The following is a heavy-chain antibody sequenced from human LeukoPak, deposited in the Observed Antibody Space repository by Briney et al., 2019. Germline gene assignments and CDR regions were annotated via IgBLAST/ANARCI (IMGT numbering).Heavy chain of an antibody. Sequence: SETLSLTCTVSGGSISSSSYYWGWIRQPPGKGLEWTGSIYYSGSTYYNPSLKSRVTIFVDTSKNQFSLKLSSVTAADTAVYYCARIYHYYDSSGYYYWGQGTLVTVSS. D-gene: IGHD3-22*01. J-gene: IGHJ4*02. CDR2: IYYSGST. V-gene: IGHV4-39*01. CDR3: ARIYHYYDSSGYYY. CDR1: GGSISSSSYY.